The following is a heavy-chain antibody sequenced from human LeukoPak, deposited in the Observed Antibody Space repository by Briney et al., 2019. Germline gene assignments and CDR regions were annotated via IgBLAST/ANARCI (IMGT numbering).Heavy chain of an antibody. CDR3: ARQSPQETTMIVVVITHWFDP. CDR1: GGSISSSSYY. V-gene: IGHV4-39*01. D-gene: IGHD3-22*01. Sequence: PSETLSLTCTVSGGSISSSSYYWGWIRQPPGKGLEWIGSIYYSGSTYYNPSLKSRVTISVDTSKNQFSLKLSSVTAADTAVYYCARQSPQETTMIVVVITHWFDPWGQGTLVTVSS. CDR2: IYYSGST. J-gene: IGHJ5*02.